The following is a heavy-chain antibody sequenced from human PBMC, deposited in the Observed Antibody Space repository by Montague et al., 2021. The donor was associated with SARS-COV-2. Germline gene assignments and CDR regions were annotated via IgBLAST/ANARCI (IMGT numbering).Heavy chain of an antibody. CDR1: GGSFMAYY. J-gene: IGHJ6*02. Sequence: SETLSLTCAVYGGSFMAYYWSWIRQPPGKGLVWSGEINHSGSTNYNPSLKSRVTILVDTSKNQFSLKLSSVTAADTAVYYCARSGWGQLVRARYYYYNGLDVWGQGTTVTVSS. V-gene: IGHV4-34*01. D-gene: IGHD6-6*01. CDR3: ARSGWGQLVRARYYYYNGLDV. CDR2: INHSGST.